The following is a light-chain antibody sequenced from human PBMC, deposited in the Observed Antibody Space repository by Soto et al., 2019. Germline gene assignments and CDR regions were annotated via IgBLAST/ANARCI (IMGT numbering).Light chain of an antibody. J-gene: IGLJ2*01. V-gene: IGLV1-40*01. CDR3: QSYDSSLSGSNVV. CDR2: GNN. Sequence: QSVLTQRPLVSGAPGQRVTISCTGSSSNIGAGYDVHWYQQLPGTAPKLLIYGNNHRPSGVPDRFSGSKSGTSASLAITGLQAEDEADYYCQSYDSSLSGSNVVFGGGTKLTVL. CDR1: SSNIGAGYD.